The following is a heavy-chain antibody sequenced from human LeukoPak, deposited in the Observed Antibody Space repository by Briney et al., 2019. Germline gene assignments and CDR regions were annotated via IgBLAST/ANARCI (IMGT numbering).Heavy chain of an antibody. CDR2: ISSSSSYI. CDR1: GFTFSSYS. J-gene: IGHJ3*02. CDR3: ARGIYYYDSSGYYGDDAFDI. V-gene: IGHV3-21*01. Sequence: GGSLRLSCAASGFTFSSYSMNWVRQAPGKGLEWVSSISSSSSYIYYADSVKGRFTISRDNAKNSLYLQMNSLRAEDTAVYYCARGIYYYDSSGYYGDDAFDIWGQGTMVTVS. D-gene: IGHD3-22*01.